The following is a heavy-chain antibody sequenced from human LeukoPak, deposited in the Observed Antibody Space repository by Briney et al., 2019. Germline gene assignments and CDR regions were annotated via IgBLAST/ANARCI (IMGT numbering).Heavy chain of an antibody. D-gene: IGHD3-22*01. Sequence: ASVKVSCKASGYTFTSYGISWVRQAPGQGLEWMGWISAYNGNTNYAQKLQGGVNMTTDTSTRTAYMELRSLRYDDTAVYYCARTPYYYDSSGYYDYWGQGTLVTVSS. CDR2: ISAYNGNT. V-gene: IGHV1-18*01. CDR3: ARTPYYYDSSGYYDY. CDR1: GYTFTSYG. J-gene: IGHJ4*02.